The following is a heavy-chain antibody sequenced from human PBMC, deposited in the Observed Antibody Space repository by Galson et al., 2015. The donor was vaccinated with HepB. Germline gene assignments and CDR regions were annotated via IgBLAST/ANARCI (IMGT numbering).Heavy chain of an antibody. CDR1: GYTFGDSG. CDR3: AREGSYCIGDACYYYFDY. J-gene: IGHJ4*02. D-gene: IGHD2-15*01. CDR2: ISPYNANT. V-gene: IGHV1-18*01. Sequence: SVKVSCKASGYTFGDSGIIWVRQAPGQGLEWMGWISPYNANTNYARKFRGSVTLTTVTSTTTAYMELRSLRSDDTAIYYCAREGSYCIGDACYYYFDYLGQGSLVTVSS.